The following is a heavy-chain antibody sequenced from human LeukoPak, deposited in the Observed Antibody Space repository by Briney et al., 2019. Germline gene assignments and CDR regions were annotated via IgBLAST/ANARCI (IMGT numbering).Heavy chain of an antibody. CDR2: INPSGGST. Sequence: ASVKVSCKASGYTFSSNDINWVRQAPGQGLEWMGIINPSGGSTRYAQKFQGRVTMTRDTSTSTVYMELSSLRSEDTAVYYCARRGYDILTEGFDPWGQGTLVTVSS. CDR1: GYTFSSND. CDR3: ARRGYDILTEGFDP. J-gene: IGHJ5*02. D-gene: IGHD3-9*01. V-gene: IGHV1-46*01.